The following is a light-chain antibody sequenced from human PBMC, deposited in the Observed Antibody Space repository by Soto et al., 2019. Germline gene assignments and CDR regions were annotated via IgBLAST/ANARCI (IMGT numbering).Light chain of an antibody. CDR1: QSISSW. CDR3: QQYNSYPIT. Sequence: DIQMTQSPSTLSASVGDRVTITCRASQSISSWLAWYQQKPGKAPKSLIYKASSLESGVPSRFSGSGSGIEFTLTISSLQPDDFATYYCQQYNSYPITFSQGTRLEIK. J-gene: IGKJ5*01. CDR2: KAS. V-gene: IGKV1-5*03.